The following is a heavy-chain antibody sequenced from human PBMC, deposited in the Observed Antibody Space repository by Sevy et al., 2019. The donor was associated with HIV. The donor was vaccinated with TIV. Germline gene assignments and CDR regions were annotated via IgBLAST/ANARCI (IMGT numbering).Heavy chain of an antibody. CDR2: IYYSGST. Sequence: SETLSLTCTVSGGSVSSGSYYWSWIRQPPGKGLEWIGYIYYSGSTNYNPSLKSRVTISVDTSKNQFSLKLSSVTAADTAVYYCALHRYLGYDSGGALDYWGQGTLVTVSS. V-gene: IGHV4-61*01. CDR3: ALHRYLGYDSGGALDY. D-gene: IGHD3-22*01. CDR1: GGSVSSGSYY. J-gene: IGHJ4*02.